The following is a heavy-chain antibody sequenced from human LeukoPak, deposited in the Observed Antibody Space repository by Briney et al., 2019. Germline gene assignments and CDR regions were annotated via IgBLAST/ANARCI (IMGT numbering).Heavy chain of an antibody. CDR1: GGTFSSYA. V-gene: IGHV1-2*02. CDR3: ARGVGTIVGWELLQDY. J-gene: IGHJ4*02. Sequence: ASVKVSCKASGGTFSSYAISWVRQAPGQGLEWMGWINPNSGGTNYAQKFQGRVTMTRDTSISTAYMELSRLRSDDTAVYYCARGVGTIVGWELLQDYWGQGTLVTVSS. CDR2: INPNSGGT. D-gene: IGHD1-26*01.